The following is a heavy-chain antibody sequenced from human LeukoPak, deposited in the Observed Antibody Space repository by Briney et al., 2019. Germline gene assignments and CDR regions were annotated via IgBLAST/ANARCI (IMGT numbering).Heavy chain of an antibody. Sequence: SETLSLTCAVYGGSFSGDFWSWIRQSPGKGLEWIGEINHSGSTNYNPSLKSRVTISVDTSKNQFSLKLSSVPAADTAVYYCASYVDTAMVTLGPGRGYFDYWGQGTLVTVSS. CDR1: GGSFSGDF. J-gene: IGHJ4*02. V-gene: IGHV4-34*01. CDR3: ASYVDTAMVTLGPGRGYFDY. D-gene: IGHD5-18*01. CDR2: INHSGST.